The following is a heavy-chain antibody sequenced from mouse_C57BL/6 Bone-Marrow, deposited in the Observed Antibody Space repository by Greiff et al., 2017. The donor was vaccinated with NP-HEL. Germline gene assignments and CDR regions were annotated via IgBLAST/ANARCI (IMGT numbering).Heavy chain of an antibody. CDR2: IDPSDSYT. Sequence: QVQLQQPGAELVMPGASVKLSCKASGYTFTSYWVHWVKQRPGQGLEWIGEIDPSDSYTNYNQKFKGKSTLTVDKSSSTAYMQLSSLTSEDSAVYYCARWTYYGSSYEVAWFAYWGQGTLVTVSA. CDR3: ARWTYYGSSYEVAWFAY. V-gene: IGHV1-69*01. D-gene: IGHD1-1*01. CDR1: GYTFTSYW. J-gene: IGHJ3*01.